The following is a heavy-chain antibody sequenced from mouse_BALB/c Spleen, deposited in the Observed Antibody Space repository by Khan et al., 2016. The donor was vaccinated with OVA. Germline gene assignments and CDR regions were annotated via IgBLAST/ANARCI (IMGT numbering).Heavy chain of an antibody. CDR2: INYSGNT. D-gene: IGHD2-4*01. V-gene: IGHV3-2*02. CDR3: ARKDYYDYDPFPY. J-gene: IGHJ3*01. CDR1: GYSITSEYA. Sequence: DVQLQESGPGLVKPSQSLSLTCTVTGYSITSEYAWNWIRHFPGNKLEWMGYINYSGNTRYNPSLKIRISITRDTSKNQFLLQLNSVTTEDTATYFCARKDYYDYDPFPYWGQGTLVTVSA.